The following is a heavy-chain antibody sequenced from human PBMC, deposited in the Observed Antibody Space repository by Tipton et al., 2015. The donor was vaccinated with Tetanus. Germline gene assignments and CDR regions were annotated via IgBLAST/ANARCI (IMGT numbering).Heavy chain of an antibody. CDR2: ISNRGNS. V-gene: IGHV4-31*03. CDR1: GGSINTGDFL. J-gene: IGHJ5*02. CDR3: AAESARGNNWFDP. Sequence: TLSLTCTVSGGSINTGDFLWTWIRQHPRTGLEWIGYISNRGNSYSNPSLKGRVSLSVDKSASQFSLRLTSVTSADTAVYYCAAESARGNNWFDPWGQVVLVNVSS.